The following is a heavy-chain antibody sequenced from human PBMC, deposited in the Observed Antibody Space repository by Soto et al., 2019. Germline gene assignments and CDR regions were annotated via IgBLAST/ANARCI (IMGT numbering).Heavy chain of an antibody. CDR1: GGSISSGGYY. Sequence: QVQLQESGPGLVKPSQTLSLTCTVSGGSISSGGYYWSWIRQHPGKGLEWTGYIYYSGSTYYNPSLKSRVTISVDTSKNQFSLKLSSVTAADTAVYYCARGKDYGGQEDAFDIWGQGTMVTVSS. CDR2: IYYSGST. CDR3: ARGKDYGGQEDAFDI. D-gene: IGHD4-17*01. V-gene: IGHV4-31*03. J-gene: IGHJ3*02.